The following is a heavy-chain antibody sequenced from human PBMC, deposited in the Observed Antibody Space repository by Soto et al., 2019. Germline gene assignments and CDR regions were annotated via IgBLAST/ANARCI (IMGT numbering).Heavy chain of an antibody. CDR3: ARGKFRTSLGVFYGMDV. D-gene: IGHD3-3*01. CDR1: GFTFSSYG. J-gene: IGHJ6*02. CDR2: ISYDGSNQ. V-gene: IGHV3-30*03. Sequence: QVQLVESGGGVVQPGRSLRLSCAASGFTFSSYGMYWIRQAPGKGLEWVTLISYDGSNQYYVDSVKGRFTISRDNSKNTLYLQMNSLRLEDTAVFYCARGKFRTSLGVFYGMDVWGQGTTVTVSS.